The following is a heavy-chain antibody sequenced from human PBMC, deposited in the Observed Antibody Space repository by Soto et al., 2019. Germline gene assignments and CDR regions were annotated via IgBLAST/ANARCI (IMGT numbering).Heavy chain of an antibody. Sequence: EVQLLESGGGLVQPGGSLRLFCTTSGFTFGNSAMTWVRQAPGKGLEWVSTITIGCDTYFGDTVKGRFTISRDIAKSTLYLQMDSMRAEDTAVYYCAKTDRFHSQSSGGANRFDSWGQGTLVTVSS. CDR2: ITIGCDT. J-gene: IGHJ4*02. CDR1: GFTFGNSA. CDR3: AKTDRFHSQSSGGANRFDS. V-gene: IGHV3-23*01. D-gene: IGHD3-22*01.